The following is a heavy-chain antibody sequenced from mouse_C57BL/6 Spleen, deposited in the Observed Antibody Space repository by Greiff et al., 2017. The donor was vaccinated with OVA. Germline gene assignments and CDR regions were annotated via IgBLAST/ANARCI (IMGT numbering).Heavy chain of an antibody. CDR3: ARGHYYGSSYFDY. CDR2: INYDGSST. CDR1: GFTFSDYY. V-gene: IGHV5-16*01. J-gene: IGHJ2*01. D-gene: IGHD1-1*01. Sequence: EVKVVESEGGLVQPGSSMKLSCTASGFTFSDYYMAWVRQVPEKGLEWVANINYDGSSTYYLDSLKSRFIISRDNAKNILDLQMSSLKSEDTATYYCARGHYYGSSYFDYWGQGTTLTVSS.